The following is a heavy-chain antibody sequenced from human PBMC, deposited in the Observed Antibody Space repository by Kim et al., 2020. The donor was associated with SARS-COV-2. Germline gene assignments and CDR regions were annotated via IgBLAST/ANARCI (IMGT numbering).Heavy chain of an antibody. V-gene: IGHV3-11*01. CDR1: GFTFSDYY. J-gene: IGHJ3*02. D-gene: IGHD6-19*01. CDR3: ASLIAVVIDAFDI. CDR2: ISSSGSTI. Sequence: GGSLRLSCAASGFTFSDYYMSWIRQAPGKGLEWVSYISSSGSTIYYADSVKGRFTISRDNAKNSLYLQMNSLRAEDTAVYYCASLIAVVIDAFDIWGQGTMVTVSS.